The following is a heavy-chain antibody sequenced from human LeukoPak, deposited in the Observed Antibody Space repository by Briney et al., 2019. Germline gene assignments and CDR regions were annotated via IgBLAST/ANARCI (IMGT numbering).Heavy chain of an antibody. J-gene: IGHJ5*02. CDR2: ISSSGSTI. CDR1: GFTFSSYE. CDR3: AKGPAMVRGTFDP. D-gene: IGHD3-10*01. V-gene: IGHV3-48*03. Sequence: GGSLRLSCAASGFTFSSYEMNWVRQAPGKGLEWVSYISSSGSTIYYADSVKGRFTISRDNAKNSLYLQMNSLRTEETAVYYCAKGPAMVRGTFDPWGQGTLVTVSS.